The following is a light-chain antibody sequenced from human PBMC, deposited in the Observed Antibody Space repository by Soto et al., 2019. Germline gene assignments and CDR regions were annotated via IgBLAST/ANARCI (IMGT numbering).Light chain of an antibody. CDR2: DVT. V-gene: IGLV2-11*01. CDR1: GSDLDIFKY. J-gene: IGLJ3*02. CDR3: CSYAGMYSWV. Sequence: QSALTQPHSVSGSPGQSVTISCTGSGSDLDIFKYVSWYQLHPDKAPKVMIYDVTKRPSGVPDRFSGSKSGNTASLTISGLQAEDEGDYYRCSYAGMYSWVFGGGTKLTVL.